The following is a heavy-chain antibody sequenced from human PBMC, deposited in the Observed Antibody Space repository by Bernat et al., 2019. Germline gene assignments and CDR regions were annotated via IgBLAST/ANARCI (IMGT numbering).Heavy chain of an antibody. J-gene: IGHJ4*02. CDR3: ARNPFISDWQYYFDF. D-gene: IGHD3-9*01. V-gene: IGHV4-59*08. CDR1: GGSIRTYK. Sequence: QVQLQESGPGLVRPSETLSLTCSVSGGSIRTYKWSWIRQSPGRGLEWIGYILSTGDTNYNPPLRTRITMSIDTSNNQFSLRVTSVTAADTAVYYCARNPFISDWQYYFDFWGQGTLVTVSS. CDR2: ILSTGDT.